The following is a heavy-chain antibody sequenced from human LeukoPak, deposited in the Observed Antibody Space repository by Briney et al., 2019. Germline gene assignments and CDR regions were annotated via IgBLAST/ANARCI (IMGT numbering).Heavy chain of an antibody. Sequence: GGSLRLSCAASGFTLSTYAMSWVRQTPGKGLEWVAATSSSDAGTYHADSVRGRFTISRDNSKNTLYLQMNSLRAEDAAVYYCAKDLGVWFGELSDAFDIWGQGTMVTVSS. CDR1: GFTLSTYA. V-gene: IGHV3-23*01. J-gene: IGHJ3*02. CDR3: AKDLGVWFGELSDAFDI. CDR2: TSSSDAGT. D-gene: IGHD3-10*01.